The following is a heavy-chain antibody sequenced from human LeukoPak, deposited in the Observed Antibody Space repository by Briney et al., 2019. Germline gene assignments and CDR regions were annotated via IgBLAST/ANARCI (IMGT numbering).Heavy chain of an antibody. J-gene: IGHJ4*02. CDR3: ARAGRVTPIFY. V-gene: IGHV4-31*03. CDR2: IYYGGST. D-gene: IGHD4-23*01. CDR1: GGSISSGGYY. Sequence: SETLSLTCTVSGGSISSGGYYWSWIRQHPGKGLEWIGYIYYGGSTYYNPSLKSRVTISVDTSKNQFSLKLSSVTAADTAVYYCARAGRVTPIFYWGQGTLVTVSS.